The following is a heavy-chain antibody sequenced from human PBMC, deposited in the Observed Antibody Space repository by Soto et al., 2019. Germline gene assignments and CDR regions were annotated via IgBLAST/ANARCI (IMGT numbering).Heavy chain of an antibody. CDR2: ISYSGST. D-gene: IGHD3-10*01. V-gene: IGHV4-39*01. Sequence: PSETLSLTCTVSGGSISSDSYYWGWIRQSPEKGLEWIASISYSGSTYYNPTLKSRLIISVDTSKSQFSLKLSSVTAADTAVYYFARVSRYYGSGSYYVQYGMDVWAQRTTVPVSS. J-gene: IGHJ6*02. CDR3: ARVSRYYGSGSYYVQYGMDV. CDR1: GGSISSDSYY.